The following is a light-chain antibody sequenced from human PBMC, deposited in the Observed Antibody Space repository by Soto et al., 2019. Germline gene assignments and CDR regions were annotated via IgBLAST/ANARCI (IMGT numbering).Light chain of an antibody. V-gene: IGLV2-14*01. Sequence: QSALTQPASVSGSPGQSITISCTGTSSDVGGYNYVSWYQQHPGKAPKLMIYDVSNRPSGVSNRFSGSKSGNTASLTISGLQAEDEADYYCCSHVGTTPPQWVFGGGTKLTVL. CDR3: CSHVGTTPPQWV. CDR2: DVS. CDR1: SSDVGGYNY. J-gene: IGLJ3*02.